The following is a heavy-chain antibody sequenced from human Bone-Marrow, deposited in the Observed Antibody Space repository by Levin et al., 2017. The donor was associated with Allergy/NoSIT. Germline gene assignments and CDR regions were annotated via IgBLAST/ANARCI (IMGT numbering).Heavy chain of an antibody. CDR3: ATSVTGIQLGRVFDV. CDR1: GLTFSTYS. J-gene: IGHJ3*01. Sequence: GGSLRLSCAASGLTFSTYSMNWVRQAPGKGLEWISYIIYSSSTLYYADSVKGRFPVSSDYAKYSLYLQMNSLSYGDTAIYYCATSVTGIQLGRVFDVRGPGTLDTVSA. V-gene: IGHV3-48*02. CDR2: IIYSSSTL. D-gene: IGHD5-18*01.